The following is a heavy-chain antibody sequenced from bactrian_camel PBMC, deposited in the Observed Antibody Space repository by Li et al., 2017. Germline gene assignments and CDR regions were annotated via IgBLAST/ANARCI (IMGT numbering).Heavy chain of an antibody. Sequence: HVQLVESGGGSVQTGGSLTLSCRTNGYVFSRCGMMWYRQVEGRERELVSRMSNDGTTTIGDSVRGRFVISRDKDRSTVHLQMNSLKLEDSAIYYCAAARGWVRTPSQLDPGSYMYWGQGTQVTVS. CDR1: GYVFSRCG. CDR3: AAARGWVRTPSQLDPGSYMY. J-gene: IGHJ4*01. D-gene: IGHD8*01. V-gene: IGHV3S53*01. CDR2: MSNDGTT.